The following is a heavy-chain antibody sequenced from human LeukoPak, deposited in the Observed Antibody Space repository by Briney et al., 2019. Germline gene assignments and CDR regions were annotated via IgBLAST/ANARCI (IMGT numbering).Heavy chain of an antibody. CDR1: GFTFSSYA. D-gene: IGHD6-13*01. J-gene: IGHJ4*02. CDR3: AKDPSSSTKVRPADY. CDR2: ISGSGGNT. Sequence: GGSLRLSCAASGFTFSSYAMSWVRQAPGKGLEWVSVISGSGGNTYYADSVKGRFIISRDNSKNTLYLQMNSLRAEDTAVYYCAKDPSSSTKVRPADYGGQGALVTVSP. V-gene: IGHV3-23*01.